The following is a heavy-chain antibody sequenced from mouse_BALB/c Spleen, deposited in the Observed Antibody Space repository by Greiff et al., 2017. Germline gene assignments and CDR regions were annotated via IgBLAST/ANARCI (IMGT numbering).Heavy chain of an antibody. V-gene: IGHV1-4*02. CDR1: GYTFTSYT. J-gene: IGHJ4*01. CDR3: ARRANWGNYAMDY. CDR2: INPSSGYT. D-gene: IGHD4-1*01. Sequence: VQLQQSAAELARPGASVKMSCKASGYTFTSYTMHWVKQRPGQGLEWIGYINPSSGYTEYNQKFKDKTTLTADKSSSTAYMQLSSLTSEDSAVYYCARRANWGNYAMDYWGQGTSVTVSS.